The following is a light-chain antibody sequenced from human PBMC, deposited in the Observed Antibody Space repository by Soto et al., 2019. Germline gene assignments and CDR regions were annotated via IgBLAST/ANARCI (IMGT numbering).Light chain of an antibody. V-gene: IGKV3-15*01. CDR1: QSVSSN. Sequence: EIVMTQSPATLSVSPGERATLSCRASQSVSSNLAWYQQKPGQAPRLLIYGASTRATGIPARFSGSGSGTEFTLTISSLQCDDFVVYYCHQYNNWPLTFGGGTKVEIK. CDR2: GAS. CDR3: HQYNNWPLT. J-gene: IGKJ4*01.